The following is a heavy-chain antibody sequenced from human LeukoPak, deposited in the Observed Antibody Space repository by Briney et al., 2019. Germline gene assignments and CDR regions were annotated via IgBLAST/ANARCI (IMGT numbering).Heavy chain of an antibody. D-gene: IGHD2-2*01. CDR2: FDPEDGET. J-gene: IGHJ5*02. CDR1: GYTLTELS. V-gene: IGHV1-24*01. CDR3: ATNQLPGNWFDP. Sequence: RASVKVSCKVSGYTLTELSMHWVRQAPGKGLEWMGGFDPEDGETIYAQKFQGRVTMTEDTSTDTAYMELSSLRSEDTAVYCCATNQLPGNWFDPWGQGTLVTVSS.